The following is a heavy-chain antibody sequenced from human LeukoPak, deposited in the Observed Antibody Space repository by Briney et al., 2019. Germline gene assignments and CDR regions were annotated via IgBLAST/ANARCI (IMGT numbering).Heavy chain of an antibody. CDR3: ARASSGWLFDY. D-gene: IGHD6-19*01. CDR1: GGPISSGSYY. V-gene: IGHV4-61*02. J-gene: IGHJ4*02. CDR2: IYTSGST. Sequence: PSETLSLTCTVSGGPISSGSYYWSWIRQPAGKGLEWIGRIYTSGSTNYNPSLKSRVTISVDTSKNQFSLKLSSVTAADTAVYYCARASSGWLFDYWGQGTLVTVSS.